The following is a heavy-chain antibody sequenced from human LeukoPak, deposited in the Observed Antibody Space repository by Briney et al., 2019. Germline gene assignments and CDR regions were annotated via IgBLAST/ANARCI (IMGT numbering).Heavy chain of an antibody. D-gene: IGHD3-22*01. Sequence: GGSLRLSCAASGFTFSSYAMSWVRQAPGKGLEWVSAISGSGGGTYYADSVKGRFTISRDNSKNTLYLQMNSLRAEDTAVYYCAKDALDYDSSGPYYYGMDVWGQGTTVTVSS. CDR3: AKDALDYDSSGPYYYGMDV. J-gene: IGHJ6*02. CDR1: GFTFSSYA. V-gene: IGHV3-23*01. CDR2: ISGSGGGT.